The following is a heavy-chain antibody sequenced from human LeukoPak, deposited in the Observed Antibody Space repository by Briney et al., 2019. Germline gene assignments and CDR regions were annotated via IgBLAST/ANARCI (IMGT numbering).Heavy chain of an antibody. V-gene: IGHV3-66*01. CDR1: GFTVSSNN. CDR3: ARESGVYYGVPLNY. D-gene: IGHD3-22*01. J-gene: IGHJ4*02. Sequence: GGSLRLSCAASGFTVSSNNMSWVRQAPGKGLEWVSVIYSGGRTEYADSVKGRFTISRDNSKNTLYLQMNSLRAEDTAVYYCARESGVYYGVPLNYWGQGPLVTVSS. CDR2: IYSGGRT.